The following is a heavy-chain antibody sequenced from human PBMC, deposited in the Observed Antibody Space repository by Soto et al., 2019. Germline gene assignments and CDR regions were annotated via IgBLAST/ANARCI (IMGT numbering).Heavy chain of an antibody. D-gene: IGHD2-2*01. V-gene: IGHV3-74*01. CDR1: GFTFSGDW. CDR3: ARGPRGLYHHDY. Sequence: PGGSLRLSCAASGFTFSGDWMHWVRQAAGKGLVWVSRINMDGSSTNYANSMKGRFTISRDNAKNTLYLQMNSLRVDDTAVYYCARGPRGLYHHDYWGQGALVTVSS. J-gene: IGHJ4*02. CDR2: INMDGSST.